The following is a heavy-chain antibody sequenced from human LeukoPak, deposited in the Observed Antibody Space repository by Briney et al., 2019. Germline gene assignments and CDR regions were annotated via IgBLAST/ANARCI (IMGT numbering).Heavy chain of an antibody. V-gene: IGHV3-21*01. D-gene: IGHD5-12*01. CDR2: ISSGSSYI. CDR1: GFTFSSYS. Sequence: GALRLSCAASGFTFSSYSMNWVRQAPGKGLEWVSSISSGSSYIYYADSVKGRFIISRDNAKNSLYLQMNSLRAEDTAMYYCAREGVASGYDFDYWGQGTLVTVSS. CDR3: AREGVASGYDFDY. J-gene: IGHJ4*02.